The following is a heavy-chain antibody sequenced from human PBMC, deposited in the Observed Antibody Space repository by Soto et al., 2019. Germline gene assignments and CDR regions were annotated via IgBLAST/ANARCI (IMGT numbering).Heavy chain of an antibody. V-gene: IGHV3-30-3*01. CDR3: ARVGNYYDSSGRPGPGSERRSAYFQH. CDR2: ISYDGSNK. D-gene: IGHD3-22*01. Sequence: GGSLRLSCAASGFTFSSYAMHWVRQAPGKGLEWVAVISYDGSNKYYADSVKGRFTISRDNSKNTLYLQMNSLRAEDTAVYYCARVGNYYDSSGRPGPGSERRSAYFQHWGQGTLVTVSS. J-gene: IGHJ1*01. CDR1: GFTFSSYA.